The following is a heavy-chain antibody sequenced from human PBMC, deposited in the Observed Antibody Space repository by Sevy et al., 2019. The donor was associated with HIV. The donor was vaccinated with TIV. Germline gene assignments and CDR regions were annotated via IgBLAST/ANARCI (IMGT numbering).Heavy chain of an antibody. Sequence: GGSLRLSCAASGFTLSDFYMGWIRQAPGKGLEWVSYITSNSGTIYYADSVKGRFAISRDNAKNSLFLQMNSLRAEDTAVYYCARFQITISLSDDFDIWGQGTMVTVSS. V-gene: IGHV3-11*01. CDR1: GFTLSDFY. CDR2: ITSNSGTI. CDR3: ARFQITISLSDDFDI. J-gene: IGHJ3*02. D-gene: IGHD3-3*01.